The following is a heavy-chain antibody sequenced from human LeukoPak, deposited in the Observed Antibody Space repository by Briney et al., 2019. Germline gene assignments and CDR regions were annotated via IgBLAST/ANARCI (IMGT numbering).Heavy chain of an antibody. CDR1: GFTFSNAW. J-gene: IGHJ4*02. Sequence: GGSLRLSCAASGFTFSNAWMTWVRQAPGQGLEWAGRIKSKTDGATTDYAATVKGRFIISRDDSKRMLYLQMNSLKTEDTAMYYCALEFGQATDYWGQGTLVTVSS. V-gene: IGHV3-15*01. D-gene: IGHD3-3*01. CDR3: ALEFGQATDY. CDR2: IKSKTDGATT.